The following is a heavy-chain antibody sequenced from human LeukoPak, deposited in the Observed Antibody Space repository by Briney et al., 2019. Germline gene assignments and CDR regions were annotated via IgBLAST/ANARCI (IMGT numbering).Heavy chain of an antibody. Sequence: SGGSLRLSCAASGFTFSSYAMSWVRQAPGKGLEWVSAISGSGGSTYYADSVKGRFTISRDNSKNTLYLQMNSLRAEDTAVYYCAKGAWSAGSWNHDAFDIWGQGTMVTVSS. V-gene: IGHV3-23*01. CDR1: GFTFSSYA. J-gene: IGHJ3*02. CDR2: ISGSGGST. CDR3: AKGAWSAGSWNHDAFDI. D-gene: IGHD6-13*01.